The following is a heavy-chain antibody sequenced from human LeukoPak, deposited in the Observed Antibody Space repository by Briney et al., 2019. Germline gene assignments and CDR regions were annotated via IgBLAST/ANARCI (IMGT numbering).Heavy chain of an antibody. Sequence: GGSLRLSCAASGFTFSSYAMHWVRQAPGKGLEWVSVISYDGSNKYYADSVKGRFTISRDNSKNTLHLQMNSLRAEDTAVYYCARASRAYGISWPPDYWGQGTLVTVSS. CDR1: GFTFSSYA. J-gene: IGHJ4*02. V-gene: IGHV3-30-3*01. CDR3: ARASRAYGISWPPDY. D-gene: IGHD6-13*01. CDR2: ISYDGSNK.